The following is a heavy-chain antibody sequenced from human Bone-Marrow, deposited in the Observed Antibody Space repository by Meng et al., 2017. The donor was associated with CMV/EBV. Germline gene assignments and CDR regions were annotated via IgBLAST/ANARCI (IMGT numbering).Heavy chain of an antibody. V-gene: IGHV3-30*04. Sequence: GESLKISCAASGFTFSSYAMHWVRQAPGKGLEWVAVISYDGSNKYYADSVKGRFTISRDNSKNTLYLQMNSLRAEDTAVYYCARARGVSPFDPVGQGTLATV. J-gene: IGHJ5*02. CDR3: ARARGVSPFDP. CDR2: ISYDGSNK. D-gene: IGHD3-10*01. CDR1: GFTFSSYA.